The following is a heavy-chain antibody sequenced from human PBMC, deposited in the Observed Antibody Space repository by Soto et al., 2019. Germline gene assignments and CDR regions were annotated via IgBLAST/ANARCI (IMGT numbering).Heavy chain of an antibody. CDR2: IHSGNGNT. CDR1: GYTFKAYA. Sequence: QVQLVQSETEVEKPGASVKVSCKASGYTFKAYAIHWVRQAPGQSLEWMGWIHSGNGNTRYSQKFQGRIAITRDTSTNTAYMELSSLRSEDTAVYYWARDEDYWGQGTLLTVSS. J-gene: IGHJ4*02. V-gene: IGHV1-3*04. CDR3: ARDEDY.